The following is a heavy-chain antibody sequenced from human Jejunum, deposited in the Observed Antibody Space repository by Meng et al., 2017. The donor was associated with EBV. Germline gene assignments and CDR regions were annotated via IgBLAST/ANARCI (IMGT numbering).Heavy chain of an antibody. J-gene: IGHJ4*02. CDR3: AHRRGGNGWNEVFFDY. Sequence: QITLKESGPTRVKPXXTLTLTGTFXGFSLRTSGVGVGWIRQPPGKALEWLAFVYWDDDKRYDPSLKSRLTITKGTSNDHVVLTMTNMDPVDTATYFCAHRRGGNGWNEVFFDYWGPGTPVSVSS. CDR1: GFSLRTSGVG. CDR2: VYWDDDK. D-gene: IGHD1-1*01. V-gene: IGHV2-5*05.